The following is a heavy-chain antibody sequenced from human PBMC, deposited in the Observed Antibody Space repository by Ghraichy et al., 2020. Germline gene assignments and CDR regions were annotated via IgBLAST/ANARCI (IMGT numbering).Heavy chain of an antibody. Sequence: GGSLRLSCAASGFTFSSYGMHWVRQAPGKGLEWVAVIWYDGSNKYYVDSVKGRFTISRDNSKNTLYLQMNSLRAEDTAVYYCAGITMVRGASYLPHGFDYWGQGTLVTVSS. D-gene: IGHD3-10*01. CDR3: AGITMVRGASYLPHGFDY. CDR1: GFTFSSYG. CDR2: IWYDGSNK. V-gene: IGHV3-33*01. J-gene: IGHJ4*02.